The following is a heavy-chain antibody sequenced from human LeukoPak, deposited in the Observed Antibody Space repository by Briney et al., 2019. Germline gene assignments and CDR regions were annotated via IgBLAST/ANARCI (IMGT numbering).Heavy chain of an antibody. CDR2: IYHSGST. CDR3: ARRPYYYDSSGYRDY. D-gene: IGHD3-22*01. V-gene: IGHV4-34*01. J-gene: IGHJ4*02. Sequence: PSETLSLTCAVYGGSFSGYYWSWIRQPPGKGLEWIGSIYHSGSTYYNPSLKSRVTISVDTSKNQFSLKLSSVTAADTAVYYCARRPYYYDSSGYRDYWGQGTLVTVSS. CDR1: GGSFSGYY.